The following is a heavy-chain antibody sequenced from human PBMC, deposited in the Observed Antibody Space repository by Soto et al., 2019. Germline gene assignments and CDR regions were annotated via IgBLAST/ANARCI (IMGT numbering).Heavy chain of an antibody. Sequence: GQLKESGPGLGKPSETLSLTCTVSGTSISSYYGSWIRQPPGKGLEWIANIHYSGTTNYNPSLASRVTLSVDTSKNQFSLKMTSVTAADRAMYFCARYNSYAIDYWGRGTLVTVSS. CDR3: ARYNSYAIDY. CDR2: IHYSGTT. CDR1: GTSISSYY. D-gene: IGHD2-8*01. V-gene: IGHV4-59*01. J-gene: IGHJ4*02.